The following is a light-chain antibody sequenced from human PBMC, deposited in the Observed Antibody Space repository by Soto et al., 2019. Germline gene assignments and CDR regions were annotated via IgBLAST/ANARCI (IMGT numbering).Light chain of an antibody. J-gene: IGKJ2*01. V-gene: IGKV3-11*01. CDR3: QQRSNWPYT. Sequence: EIVLTQSPATLSLSPGERATLSCRASQSVSSYLAWYQQKPGQAPRLLIYDASNRATGIPARFSGSGSGTDFTLTISSLEPEDFAVYHCQQRSNWPYTVGQGTKVDIK. CDR2: DAS. CDR1: QSVSSY.